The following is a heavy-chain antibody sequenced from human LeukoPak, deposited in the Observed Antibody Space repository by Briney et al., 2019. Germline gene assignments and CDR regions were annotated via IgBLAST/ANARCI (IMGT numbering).Heavy chain of an antibody. CDR2: ISGDGTTT. D-gene: IGHD6-13*01. CDR1: GFTFSTSW. J-gene: IGHJ4*02. V-gene: IGHV3-74*01. Sequence: GGSLRLSCATSGFTFSTSWMHWVRQAPVKGLVWVSRISGDGTTTTYADSVKGRFTISRDNAKNTLFLQMNSLRVDDTAVYYRTRVRSSSWYDYWGQGALVTVSS. CDR3: TRVRSSSWYDY.